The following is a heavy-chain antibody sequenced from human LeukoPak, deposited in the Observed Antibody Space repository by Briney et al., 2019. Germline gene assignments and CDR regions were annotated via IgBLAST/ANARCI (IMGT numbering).Heavy chain of an antibody. CDR1: GYSISSGYY. J-gene: IGHJ4*02. CDR2: IYHSGST. V-gene: IGHV4-38-2*02. Sequence: PSETLSLTCTVSGYSISSGYYWGWIRQPPGKGLEWIGSIYHSGSTYYNPSLKSRLTISVDTSKNQFSLKLSSVAAADTAVYYCARVIRPRITIFGVVIEGFDYWGQGTLVTVSS. CDR3: ARVIRPRITIFGVVIEGFDY. D-gene: IGHD3-3*01.